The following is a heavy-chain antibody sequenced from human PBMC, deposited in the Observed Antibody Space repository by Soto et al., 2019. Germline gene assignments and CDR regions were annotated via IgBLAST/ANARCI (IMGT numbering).Heavy chain of an antibody. J-gene: IGHJ6*03. CDR3: ARVHSEIGYCSSTSCYGYYYYYMDV. V-gene: IGHV4-31*03. CDR1: GGSISSGGYY. Sequence: SETLSLTCTVSGGSISSGGYYWSWIRQHPGKGLEWIGYIYYSGSTYYNPSLKSRVTISVDTSKNQFSLKLSSVTAADTAVYYCARVHSEIGYCSSTSCYGYYYYYMDVWGKGTTVTVSS. D-gene: IGHD2-2*01. CDR2: IYYSGST.